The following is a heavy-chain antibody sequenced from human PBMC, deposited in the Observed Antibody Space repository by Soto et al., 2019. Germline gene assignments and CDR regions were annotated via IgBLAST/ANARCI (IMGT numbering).Heavy chain of an antibody. CDR2: ISGSGDST. V-gene: IGHV3-23*04. D-gene: IGHD1-26*01. CDR3: ARRGSGSYYDY. CDR1: GFTFSSYA. Sequence: VKLVESGGGVVQPGMSLRVSCAASGFTFSSYAMRWVRQAPVKGLEWVSAISGSGDSTYYADSVKGRFTISRDNSKNTLYLQMNSLRAEDTAVYYCARRGSGSYYDYWGQGTLVTVSS. J-gene: IGHJ4*02.